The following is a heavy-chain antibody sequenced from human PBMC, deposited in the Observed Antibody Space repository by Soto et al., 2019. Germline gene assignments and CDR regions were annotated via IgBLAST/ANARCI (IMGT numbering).Heavy chain of an antibody. J-gene: IGHJ6*02. V-gene: IGHV1-18*01. CDR1: GYTFTNFA. CDR3: ARGGAARHLDS. D-gene: IGHD6-6*01. Sequence: GASVKVSCKTSGYTFTNFALSWVRQAPGQGLEWIGFVSANNGFTHFAQKFQGRVSVKTDTSTSTVYLDLRSLSSDDTAVYYCARGGAARHLDSWGQGTTVTVSS. CDR2: VSANNGFT.